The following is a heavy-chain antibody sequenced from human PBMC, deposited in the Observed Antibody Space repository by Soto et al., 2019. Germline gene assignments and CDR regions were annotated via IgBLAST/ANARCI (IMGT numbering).Heavy chain of an antibody. CDR1: GFTFSSYG. CDR2: ISYDGTNK. J-gene: IGHJ6*02. D-gene: IGHD4-17*01. V-gene: IGHV3-30*18. CDR3: AKDLQSYGDYDYYCYGMDV. Sequence: QVQLVESGGGVVQPGRSLTLSCAASGFTFSSYGMHWVRQTPGKGLEWVAVISYDGTNKFYSDSVKGRFTISRDNVKNTLTLQMNSLRADDTAVYSCAKDLQSYGDYDYYCYGMDVWGLVTRVTVSS.